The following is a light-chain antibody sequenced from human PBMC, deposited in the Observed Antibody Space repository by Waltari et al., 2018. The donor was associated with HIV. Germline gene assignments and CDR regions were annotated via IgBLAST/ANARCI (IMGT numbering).Light chain of an antibody. CDR3: SSYTDSDTHVI. Sequence: QSALTQPASVSGSPGPSITIPCPATKSDIGSVSWYQQHPGKAPRLLIYDVTNRPSGVPSRFSGSKSAYTASLTISGLQAEDEADYYCSSYTDSDTHVIFGGGTRLT. CDR2: DVT. CDR1: KSDIGS. V-gene: IGLV2-14*03. J-gene: IGLJ2*01.